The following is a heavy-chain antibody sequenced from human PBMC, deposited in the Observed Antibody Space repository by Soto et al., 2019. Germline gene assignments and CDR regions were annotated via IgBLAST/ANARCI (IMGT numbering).Heavy chain of an antibody. CDR2: IRSKAYGGTT. CDR1: GFTFGDYA. CDR3: TRGGDYYDRSGYYAPPYYYYYYGMDV. J-gene: IGHJ6*02. V-gene: IGHV3-49*03. Sequence: LRLSCTASGFTFGDYAMSWFRQAPGKGLEWVGFIRSKAYGGTTEYAASVKGRFTISRDDSKSIAYLQMNSLKTEDTAVYYCTRGGDYYDRSGYYAPPYYYYYYGMDVWGQGTTVTVSS. D-gene: IGHD3-22*01.